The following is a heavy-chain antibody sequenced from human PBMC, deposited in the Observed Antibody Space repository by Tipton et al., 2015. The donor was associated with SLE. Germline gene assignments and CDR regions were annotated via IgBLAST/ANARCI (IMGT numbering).Heavy chain of an antibody. V-gene: IGHV4-61*08. CDR2: IWYSGST. CDR3: ARYYYDSGGIFDY. CDR1: GGSISSGDYY. J-gene: IGHJ4*02. Sequence: TLSLTCTVSGGSISSGDYYWNWIRQHPEKGLDWIGYIWYSGSTNYNPSLKSRVTISVDMSKNQFSLKMRSVTAADTAVYYCARYYYDSGGIFDYWGQGTLVTVSS. D-gene: IGHD3-22*01.